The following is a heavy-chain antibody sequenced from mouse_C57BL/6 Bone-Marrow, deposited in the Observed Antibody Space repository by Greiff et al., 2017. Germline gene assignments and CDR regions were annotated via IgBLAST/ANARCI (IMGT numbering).Heavy chain of an antibody. Sequence: EVQLQQSGAELVRPGASVKLSCTASGFNIKDDYMHWVKQRPEQGLEWIGWIDPENGDTEYASKFQGKATITADPSSNTAYLQLSSLTSEDTAVYYCTTVSLDYWGQGTTLTVSS. V-gene: IGHV14-4*01. J-gene: IGHJ2*01. CDR2: IDPENGDT. CDR3: TTVSLDY. CDR1: GFNIKDDY.